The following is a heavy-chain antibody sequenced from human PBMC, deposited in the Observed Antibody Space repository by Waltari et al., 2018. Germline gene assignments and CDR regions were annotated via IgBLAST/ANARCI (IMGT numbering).Heavy chain of an antibody. CDR3: ALPPVRGSSAFDI. D-gene: IGHD6-6*01. Sequence: QVQLVQSGAEVKKPGASVKVSCKVSGYTLTELSMHWVRQAPGKGLEWMGRINPNSGGTDYAQKFQGRVTVTRDTSISTAYMELTRLISDDTAVYYCALPPVRGSSAFDIWGQGTMVTVSS. V-gene: IGHV1-2*06. CDR2: INPNSGGT. CDR1: GYTLTELS. J-gene: IGHJ3*02.